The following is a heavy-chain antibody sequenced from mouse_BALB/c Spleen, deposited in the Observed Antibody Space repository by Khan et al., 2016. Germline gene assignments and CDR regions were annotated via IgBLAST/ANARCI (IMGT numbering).Heavy chain of an antibody. V-gene: IGHV1-87*01. CDR2: IYPGDGDT. J-gene: IGHJ2*01. D-gene: IGHD1-1*01. CDR1: GYTFTSYW. Sequence: QVQLKQSGAELARPGASVKLSCKASGYTFTSYWMQWVKQRPGQGLEWIGAIYPGDGDTRYTQKFKGKATLTADKSSSTAYMQLSSLSSEDSAVYYWTSYYGSSYDYFYYWGQGTTLTVSS. CDR3: TSYYGSSYDYFYY.